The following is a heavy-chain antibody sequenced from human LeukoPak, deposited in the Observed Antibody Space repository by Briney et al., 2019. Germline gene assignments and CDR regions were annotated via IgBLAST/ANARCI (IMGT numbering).Heavy chain of an antibody. V-gene: IGHV3-23*01. CDR2: HSASGGTT. J-gene: IGHJ5*02. CDR1: GFTFSSYA. Sequence: GGSLRLSCAASGFTFSSYAMSWVRQAPGKGLECVSSHSASGGTTYYADSVKGRFTISRDNSKNTLYLQMYSLRAEDSAVYYCAKDPREYCSSTSCPNWFDPWGQGTLVTVSS. D-gene: IGHD2-2*01. CDR3: AKDPREYCSSTSCPNWFDP.